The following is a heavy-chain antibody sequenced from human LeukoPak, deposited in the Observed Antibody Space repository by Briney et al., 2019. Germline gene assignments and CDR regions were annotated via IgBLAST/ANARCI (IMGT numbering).Heavy chain of an antibody. Sequence: PGGSLRLSCAASGFTFSSYAMSWVRQAPGKGLEWVSAISGSGGSTYCADSVKGRFTISRDNSKNTLYLQMNSLRAEDTAVYYCAKYCSSTSCLTQDDYWGQGTLVTVSS. CDR2: ISGSGGST. CDR3: AKYCSSTSCLTQDDY. CDR1: GFTFSSYA. V-gene: IGHV3-23*01. D-gene: IGHD2-2*01. J-gene: IGHJ4*02.